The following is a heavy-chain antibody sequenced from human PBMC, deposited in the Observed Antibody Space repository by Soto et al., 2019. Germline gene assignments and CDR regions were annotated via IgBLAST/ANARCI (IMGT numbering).Heavy chain of an antibody. D-gene: IGHD3-22*01. Sequence: GGSLRLSCAASGFTFSIYAMTWVRQAPGKGLEWVSSMSRNGDNTYYADSVKGRFTISRDNSKNTLYLKMNSLRAEDTAIYYCAKDESNSNPLYYFDLWGPGTMVTLSP. CDR3: AKDESNSNPLYYFDL. CDR1: GFTFSIYA. CDR2: MSRNGDNT. J-gene: IGHJ4*02. V-gene: IGHV3-23*01.